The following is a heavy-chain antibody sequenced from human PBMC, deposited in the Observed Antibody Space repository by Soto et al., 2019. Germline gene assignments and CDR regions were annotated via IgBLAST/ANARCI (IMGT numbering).Heavy chain of an antibody. D-gene: IGHD4-4*01. CDR1: GFTFSDYY. CDR3: ARYSSSDAFDF. V-gene: IGHV3-11*01. J-gene: IGHJ3*01. CDR2: ISSSGSSI. Sequence: QVQLVESGGGLVKPVGSLRLSCAASGFTFSDYYMSRIRQAPGKGLEWVSYISSSGSSIYYAVSVKGRFTISRDNAKNSLYLQRNTLRAEDTALYYCARYSSSDAFDFWGQGTMVTVSS.